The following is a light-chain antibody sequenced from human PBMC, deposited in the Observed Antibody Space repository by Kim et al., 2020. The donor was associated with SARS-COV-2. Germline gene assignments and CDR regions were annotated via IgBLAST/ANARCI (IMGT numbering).Light chain of an antibody. CDR3: NFRDSSGNRVV. Sequence: SSELTQDPAVSVALGQTVRITCQGDSLRSYYASWYQQKPGQAPVLVIYGKNNRPSGIPDRFSGSSSGNTASLTITGAQAEDEADYYCNFRDSSGNRVVFG. J-gene: IGLJ2*01. CDR1: SLRSYY. V-gene: IGLV3-19*01. CDR2: GKN.